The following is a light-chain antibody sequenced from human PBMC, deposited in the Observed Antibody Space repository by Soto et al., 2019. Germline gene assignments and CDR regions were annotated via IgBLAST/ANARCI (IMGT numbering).Light chain of an antibody. CDR3: QSYDSSLSGDVV. CDR1: SSNIGAPFD. CDR2: GNT. Sequence: QSVLTQPPSVSGAPGQRVTISCTGSSSNIGAPFDVHWYQHLPGTAPKLLIYGNTNRPSGVPDRFSASKSGASASLAITGLQAEDEAEYYCQSYDSSLSGDVVFGGGTKRTVL. J-gene: IGLJ2*01. V-gene: IGLV1-40*01.